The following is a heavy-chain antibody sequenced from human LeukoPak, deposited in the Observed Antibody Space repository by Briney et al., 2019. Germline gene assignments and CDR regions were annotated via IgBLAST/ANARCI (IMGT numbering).Heavy chain of an antibody. J-gene: IGHJ4*02. CDR3: ARITVTTWDEDY. CDR2: ISSSSSYI. CDR1: GFTFSSYS. D-gene: IGHD4-17*01. V-gene: IGHV3-21*01. Sequence: GGSLRLSCAASGFTFSSYSMNWVRQAPGKGLEWVSSISSSSSYIYYADSVKGRFTISRDNAKNSLYLQMNSLRAEDTAVYYCARITVTTWDEDYWGQGTLVTVSS.